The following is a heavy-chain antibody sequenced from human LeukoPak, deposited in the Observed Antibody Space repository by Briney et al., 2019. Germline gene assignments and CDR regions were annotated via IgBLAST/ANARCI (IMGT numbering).Heavy chain of an antibody. CDR1: GGTLSSVT. CDR2: IIPILGST. J-gene: IGHJ4*02. CDR3: ARGYDVGDYVPYTY. Sequence: SVKVSCKVSGGTLSSVTITWVRKAPGQRLEWMVGIIPILGSTNYAQTFQGRDTNTADASPSTAYIEGTTVTSDDTAVYYCARGYDVGDYVPYTYWGQGTLVIVSS. V-gene: IGHV1-69*16. D-gene: IGHD4-17*01.